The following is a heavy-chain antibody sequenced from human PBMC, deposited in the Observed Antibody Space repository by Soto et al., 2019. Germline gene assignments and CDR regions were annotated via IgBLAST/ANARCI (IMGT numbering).Heavy chain of an antibody. V-gene: IGHV4-34*01. J-gene: IGHJ5*02. CDR1: GGSFSGYY. CDR2: VNHSGQA. D-gene: IGHD1-26*01. Sequence: KASETLSLTCAVYGGSFSGYYWIWVRQPPGKGLEWIGEVNHSGQATYNPSLKSRLTISLDTSNNQFSLKMTSVTAADTAMCFCTWAERFPRSWFDPWCQGTQVTVSS. CDR3: TWAERFPRSWFDP.